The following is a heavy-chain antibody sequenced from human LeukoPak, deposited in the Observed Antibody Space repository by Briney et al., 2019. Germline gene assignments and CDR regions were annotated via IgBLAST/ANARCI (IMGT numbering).Heavy chain of an antibody. CDR2: ISSSGSTI. D-gene: IGHD1-1*01. CDR1: GFTFSSYE. Sequence: GGSLRLSCAASGFTFSSYEMNWVRQAPGKGLEWVSYISSSGSTIYYADSVKGRFTISRDNAKNSLYLQMNSLRAEDTAVYYCASQTGTTNYFDYWGQGTLVTVSS. V-gene: IGHV3-48*03. CDR3: ASQTGTTNYFDY. J-gene: IGHJ4*02.